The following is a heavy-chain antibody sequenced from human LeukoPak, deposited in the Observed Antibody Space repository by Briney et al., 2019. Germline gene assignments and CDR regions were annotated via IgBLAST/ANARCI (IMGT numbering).Heavy chain of an antibody. CDR1: GFTFSSYW. J-gene: IGHJ4*02. CDR3: AKEGADYGDYEH. D-gene: IGHD4-17*01. V-gene: IGHV3-30*18. Sequence: GGSLRLSCAASGFTFSSYWMHWVRQAPGKGLEWVAVISYDGSNKYYADSVKGRFTISRDNSKNTLYLQMNSLRAEDTAVYYCAKEGADYGDYEHWGQGTLVTVSS. CDR2: ISYDGSNK.